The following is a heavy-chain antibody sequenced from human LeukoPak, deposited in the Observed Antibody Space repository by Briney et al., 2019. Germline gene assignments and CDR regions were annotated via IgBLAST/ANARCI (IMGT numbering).Heavy chain of an antibody. V-gene: IGHV1-2*02. J-gene: IGHJ4*02. CDR1: GYTFTGYN. CDR3: ARDRDNYGLDFFDY. CDR2: INPNSGGT. D-gene: IGHD5-18*01. Sequence: GASVKVSCKASGYTFTGYNIHWVREAPGQGLEWLGWINPNSGGTNYAQKFQGGVTMTRDTSISTAYMELTRLRSDDTAVYYCARDRDNYGLDFFDYWSRGTLVTVSS.